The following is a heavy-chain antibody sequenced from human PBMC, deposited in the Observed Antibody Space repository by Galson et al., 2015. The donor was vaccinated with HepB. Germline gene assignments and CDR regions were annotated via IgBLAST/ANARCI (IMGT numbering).Heavy chain of an antibody. J-gene: IGHJ3*02. CDR3: AKDIYSGSFLGGDAFDI. V-gene: IGHV3-9*01. CDR2: ISWNSGSI. Sequence: SLRLSCAASGFTFDDYAMHWVRQAPGKGLEWVSGISWNSGSIGYADSVKGRFTISRDNAKNSLYLQMNSLRAEDTALYYCAKDIYSGSFLGGDAFDIWGQGTMVTVSS. CDR1: GFTFDDYA. D-gene: IGHD1-26*01.